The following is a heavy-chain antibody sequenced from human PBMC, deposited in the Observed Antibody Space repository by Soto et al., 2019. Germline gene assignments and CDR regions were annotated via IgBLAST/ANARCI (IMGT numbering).Heavy chain of an antibody. D-gene: IGHD1-7*01. V-gene: IGHV1-3*01. Sequence: AAVKVSCKASGYTFTSYAMHWVRQAPGQRLEWMGWINAGNGNTKYSQRFQGRVTITRDTSASTAYMELSSLRAEDTAVYYCAGTPDLQWYSLDFWAKGTTVPVSS. CDR3: AGTPDLQWYSLDF. CDR2: INAGNGNT. CDR1: GYTFTSYA. J-gene: IGHJ6*03.